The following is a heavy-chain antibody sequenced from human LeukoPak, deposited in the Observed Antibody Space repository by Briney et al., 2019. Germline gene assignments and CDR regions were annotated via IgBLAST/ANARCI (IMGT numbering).Heavy chain of an antibody. CDR1: GFTFSSSV. Sequence: GGSLRLSCAASGFTFSSSVMSWVRQAPGKGLEWVSAISGSGGSTYYADSVKGWFTISRDNSKNTLYLQMNSLRAEDTAVYYCAKGPGIAAASSFSHWGQGTLVTVSS. CDR2: ISGSGGST. J-gene: IGHJ4*02. V-gene: IGHV3-23*01. CDR3: AKGPGIAAASSFSH. D-gene: IGHD6-13*01.